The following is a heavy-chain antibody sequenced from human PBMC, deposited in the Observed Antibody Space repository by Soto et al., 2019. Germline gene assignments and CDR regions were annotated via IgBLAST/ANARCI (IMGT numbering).Heavy chain of an antibody. CDR3: AKLLWFGEASDGFDI. CDR1: GFTFSSYG. D-gene: IGHD3-10*01. V-gene: IGHV3-30*18. CDR2: ISYDGSNK. Sequence: QVQLVESGGGVVQPGRSLRLSCAASGFTFSSYGMHWVRQAPGKGLEWVVVISYDGSNKYYADSVKGRFTISRDNSKNTLYLQMNSLRAEDTAVYYCAKLLWFGEASDGFDIWGQGTMVTVSS. J-gene: IGHJ3*02.